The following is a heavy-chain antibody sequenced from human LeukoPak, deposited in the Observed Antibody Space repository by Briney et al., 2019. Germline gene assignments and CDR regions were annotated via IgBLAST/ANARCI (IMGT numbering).Heavy chain of an antibody. CDR2: ISYDGSNK. Sequence: GGSLRLSRAASGFTFSSYGMHWVRQAPGKGLEWVAVISYDGSNKYYADSVKGRFTISRDNSKNTLYLQMNSLRAEDTAVHYCAKDQTRNYYYGMDVWGKGTTVTVSS. J-gene: IGHJ6*04. CDR1: GFTFSSYG. CDR3: AKDQTRNYYYGMDV. V-gene: IGHV3-30*18.